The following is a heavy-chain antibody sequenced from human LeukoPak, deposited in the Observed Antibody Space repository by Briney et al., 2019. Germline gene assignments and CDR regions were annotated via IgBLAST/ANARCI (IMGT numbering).Heavy chain of an antibody. CDR3: ASEPNYYDSSGYLPLGYFDY. J-gene: IGHJ4*02. Sequence: KTGGSLRLSCAASGFTFSDYYMSWIRQAPGKGLEWVSYISSSSSYTNYADSVKGRFTISRDNAKNSLYLQMNNLRDEDTAVYYCASEPNYYDSSGYLPLGYFDYWGQGTLVTVSS. CDR1: GFTFSDYY. D-gene: IGHD3-22*01. CDR2: ISSSSSYT. V-gene: IGHV3-11*06.